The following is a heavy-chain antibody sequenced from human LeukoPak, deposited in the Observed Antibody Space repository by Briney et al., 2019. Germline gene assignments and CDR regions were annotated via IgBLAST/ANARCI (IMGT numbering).Heavy chain of an antibody. V-gene: IGHV3-23*01. Sequence: GGSLRLSCAASGFTFNNYAMSWVRQAPGKGLERVSVISGGGTSTYYADSVKGRFTISRDNSKNTLYLQMNSLRAEDTAVYYCAKLGTQYYDILTGHYNYWGQGTLVTVSS. CDR2: ISGGGTST. CDR3: AKLGTQYYDILTGHYNY. D-gene: IGHD3-9*01. CDR1: GFTFNNYA. J-gene: IGHJ4*02.